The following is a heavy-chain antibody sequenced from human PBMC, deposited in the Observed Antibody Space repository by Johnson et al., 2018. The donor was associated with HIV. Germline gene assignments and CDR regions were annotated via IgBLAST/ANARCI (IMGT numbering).Heavy chain of an antibody. CDR2: IYSGGST. J-gene: IGHJ3*02. D-gene: IGHD3-16*01. CDR3: AKVGDSPDAFES. V-gene: IGHV3-66*01. CDR1: GFTVSRNY. Sequence: VQLVESGGGLVQPGGSLRLACAASGFTVSRNYMSWVRQAPGKGLEWVSVIYSGGSTYYADSVKGRFTISRDNSKNTLYLQMNSLRAEDTAVYYCAKVGDSPDAFESGGQGTMVTVSS.